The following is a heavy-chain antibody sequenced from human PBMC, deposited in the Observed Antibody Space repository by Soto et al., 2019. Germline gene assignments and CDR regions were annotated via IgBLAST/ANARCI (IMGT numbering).Heavy chain of an antibody. CDR2: IIPIFGTA. J-gene: IGHJ6*02. D-gene: IGHD3-22*01. CDR1: GGTFSSYA. Sequence: SVKVSCKASGGTFSSYAISWVRQAPGQGLEWMGGIIPIFGTANYAQKFQGRVTITADESTSTAYMELSSLRSEDTAVYYCACPYDSSGYYPGHYGMDVWGQGTTVTVS. CDR3: ACPYDSSGYYPGHYGMDV. V-gene: IGHV1-69*13.